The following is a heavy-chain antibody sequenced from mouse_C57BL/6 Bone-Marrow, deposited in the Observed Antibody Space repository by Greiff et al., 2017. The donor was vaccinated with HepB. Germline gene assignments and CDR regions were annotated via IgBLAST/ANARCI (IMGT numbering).Heavy chain of an antibody. CDR3: VRDPGLPFSYAMDY. D-gene: IGHD2-2*01. CDR2: IRSNSSNYAT. Sequence: EVQLVESGGGLVQPKGSLKLSCAASGFTFNTYAMNWVRQAPGTGLEWVARIRSNSSNYATYYADSVKDRFTISRDDSQTMLYLQMNNLKTEDTAMYYCVRDPGLPFSYAMDYWGQGTSVTVSS. CDR1: GFTFNTYA. J-gene: IGHJ4*01. V-gene: IGHV10-3*01.